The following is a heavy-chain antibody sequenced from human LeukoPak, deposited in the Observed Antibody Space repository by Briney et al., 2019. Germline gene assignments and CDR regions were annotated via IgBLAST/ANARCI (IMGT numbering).Heavy chain of an antibody. CDR1: GGSISSYY. V-gene: IGHV4-4*07. CDR3: ARSEAFTAAGRDYYYYYMDV. Sequence: KPSETLSLTCTVSGGSISSYYWSWIRQPAGKGLEWIGRIYTSGSTNYNPSLKSRVTMSVDTSKNQFSLKLSPVTAADTAVYYCARSEAFTAAGRDYYYYYMDVWGKGTTVTVSS. CDR2: IYTSGST. D-gene: IGHD6-13*01. J-gene: IGHJ6*03.